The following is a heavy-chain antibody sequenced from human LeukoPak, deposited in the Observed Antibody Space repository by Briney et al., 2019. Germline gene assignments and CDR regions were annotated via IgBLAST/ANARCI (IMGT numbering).Heavy chain of an antibody. CDR3: ARDSLYCTRSNCYTDFDY. Sequence: NPGRSLRLSCAASGFTFSSYGMHWVRQAPGKRLEWVSSMSSSGTYIYYADSLKGRFTISRDNAKKSLYLQMNSLSADDTAVYYCARDSLYCTRSNCYTDFDYWGKGTLVTVSS. V-gene: IGHV3-21*01. D-gene: IGHD2-2*02. J-gene: IGHJ4*02. CDR2: MSSSGTYI. CDR1: GFTFSSYG.